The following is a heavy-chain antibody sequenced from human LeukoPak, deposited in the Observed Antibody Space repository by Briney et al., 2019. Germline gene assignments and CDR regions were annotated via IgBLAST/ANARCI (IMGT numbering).Heavy chain of an antibody. J-gene: IGHJ4*02. CDR1: GYTFTSYD. CDR3: ARVPRSSSWYFGY. Sequence: ASVKVSCKASGYTFTSYDINWVRQATGQGLEWMGWMNPNSGNTGYAQKFQGRVTITRNTSISTAYMELSSLRSEDTAVYYCARVPRSSSWYFGYWGQGTLVTVSS. V-gene: IGHV1-8*03. CDR2: MNPNSGNT. D-gene: IGHD6-13*01.